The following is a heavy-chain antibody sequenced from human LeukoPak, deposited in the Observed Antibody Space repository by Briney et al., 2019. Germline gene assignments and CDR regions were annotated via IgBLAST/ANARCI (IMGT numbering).Heavy chain of an antibody. J-gene: IGHJ5*02. CDR3: AKEDFSDHTTGFGP. CDR1: GFTFSGYP. V-gene: IGHV3-23*01. Sequence: GGSLRLSCAASGFTFSGYPMSWVRQAPGKGLEWVSAITTGGGTYYAGSVKGRFSISRDNSKNTVYLQMNSLRVEDTAVYYCAKEDFSDHTTGFGPWGQGTLVTVSS. D-gene: IGHD1-1*01. CDR2: ITTGGGT.